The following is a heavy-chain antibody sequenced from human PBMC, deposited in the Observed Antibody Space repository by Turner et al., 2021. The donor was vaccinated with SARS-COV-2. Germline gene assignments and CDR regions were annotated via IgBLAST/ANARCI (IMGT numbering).Heavy chain of an antibody. CDR3: ARDLEAAAGP. V-gene: IGHV3-66*01. D-gene: IGHD6-13*01. J-gene: IGHJ4*02. Sequence: EVQLVESGGGLVQPGGSLRLSCAASGFTVSSTYMSGVRQAPGKGLEWGSVIYSGGRTYNADSVKGRFTIARDNSKNTLYLQMNSLRAEDTAVYYCARDLEAAAGPWGQGTLVTVSS. CDR2: IYSGGRT. CDR1: GFTVSSTY.